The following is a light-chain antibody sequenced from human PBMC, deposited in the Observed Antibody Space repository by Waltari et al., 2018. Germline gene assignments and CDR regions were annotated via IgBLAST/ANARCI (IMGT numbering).Light chain of an antibody. CDR1: SSDVGAYNY. CDR3: SSYISSSTLEL. J-gene: IGLJ2*01. CDR2: DVS. V-gene: IGLV2-14*03. Sequence: QSALTQPASASGSPGQSITIPCTGTSSDVGAYNYVSWYQQHPGQAPKLMIFDVSIRPSGVSNRFSGSKSGNTASLTISGLQAEDEADYYCSSYISSSTLELFGGGTSLTVL.